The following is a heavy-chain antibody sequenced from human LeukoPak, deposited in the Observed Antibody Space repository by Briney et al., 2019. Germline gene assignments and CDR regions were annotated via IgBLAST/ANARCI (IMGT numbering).Heavy chain of an antibody. V-gene: IGHV4-4*07. Sequence: SETLSLTCTVSGGSLSNYYWSWIRQPAGKGLEFIGRIYTSGSTNYNPSLESRVTMSIDTSKNQFSLRLNSVTAADTAVYYCARGEGRYSGYDSYYYYMDVWGTGTTVTVSS. CDR2: IYTSGST. J-gene: IGHJ6*03. CDR1: GGSLSNYY. D-gene: IGHD5-12*01. CDR3: ARGEGRYSGYDSYYYYMDV.